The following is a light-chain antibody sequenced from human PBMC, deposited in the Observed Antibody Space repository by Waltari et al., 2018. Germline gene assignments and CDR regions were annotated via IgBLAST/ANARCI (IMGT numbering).Light chain of an antibody. CDR2: QDT. J-gene: IGLJ2*01. V-gene: IGLV3-1*01. Sequence: SYELTQPPSVSVSPGQTASITCPGDKLGDNYACWYQQKQGQSPVVVLYQDTKRPSGIPERFSGSNSGNTATLTISGTQAMDEADYYCQAWDSSTYHVVFGGGTKLTVL. CDR1: KLGDNY. CDR3: QAWDSSTYHVV.